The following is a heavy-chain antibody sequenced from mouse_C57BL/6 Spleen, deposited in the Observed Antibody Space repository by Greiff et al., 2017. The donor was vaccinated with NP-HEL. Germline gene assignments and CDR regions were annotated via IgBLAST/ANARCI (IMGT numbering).Heavy chain of an antibody. Sequence: QVQLQQSGAELVKPGASVKLSCKASGYTFTSYWMHWVKQRPGQGLEWIGMIHPNSGSTNYNEKFKSKATLTVDKSSSTANMQLSSLTSEDSAVYYCARSGGNYWYFDVWGTGTTVTVSS. CDR1: GYTFTSYW. V-gene: IGHV1-64*01. D-gene: IGHD2-1*01. J-gene: IGHJ1*03. CDR3: ARSGGNYWYFDV. CDR2: IHPNSGST.